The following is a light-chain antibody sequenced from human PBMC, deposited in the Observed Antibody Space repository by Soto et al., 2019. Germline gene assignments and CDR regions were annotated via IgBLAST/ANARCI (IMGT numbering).Light chain of an antibody. CDR3: QQYSSSRT. CDR2: GGS. V-gene: IGKV3-20*01. CDR1: QSVGNNY. Sequence: ESVLTQSPGTLSLSPGERATLSCRASQSVGNNYLAWYQQRPGQAPRLLIYGGSSRATGIPVRFSGSGSETDFTLTITRLEPEDFAVYYCQQYSSSRTFGQGTKGDIK. J-gene: IGKJ1*01.